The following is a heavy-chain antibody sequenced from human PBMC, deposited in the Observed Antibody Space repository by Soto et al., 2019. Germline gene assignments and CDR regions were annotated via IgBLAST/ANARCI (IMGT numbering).Heavy chain of an antibody. D-gene: IGHD6-13*01. CDR1: GFTFSSYA. V-gene: IGHV3-30*01. J-gene: IGHJ4*02. CDR2: ISTDGRDK. CDR3: AKDHDLAAAGYYFDY. Sequence: QVQLVESGGGVVQPGRSLRLSCAASGFTFSSYAMHWVRQAPGKGLEWVAVISTDGRDKYHADSVKGRFTISRDNSKNTLFLKMNSLRPEDTAVYYCAKDHDLAAAGYYFDYWGKGTLVTVSS.